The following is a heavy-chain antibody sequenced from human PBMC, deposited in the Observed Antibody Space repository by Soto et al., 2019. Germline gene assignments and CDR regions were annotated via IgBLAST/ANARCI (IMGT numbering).Heavy chain of an antibody. J-gene: IGHJ1*01. D-gene: IGHD6-19*01. CDR3: ARGVAVAGKFAEYFQH. CDR2: IYSGGST. V-gene: IGHV3-53*01. CDR1: GFTFSSYA. Sequence: PGGSLRLSCAASGFTFSSYAMHWVRQAPGKGLEWVAVIYSGGSTYYADSVKGRFTISRDNSKNTLYLQMNSLRAEDTAVYYCARGVAVAGKFAEYFQHWGQGTLVTVSS.